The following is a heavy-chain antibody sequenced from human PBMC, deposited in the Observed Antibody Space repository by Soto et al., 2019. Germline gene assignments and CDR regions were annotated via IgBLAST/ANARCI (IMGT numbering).Heavy chain of an antibody. CDR2: IYPGDSDT. J-gene: IGHJ5*02. CDR3: AITYYDFCRGYTSRARVPTNWFDP. D-gene: IGHD3-3*01. CDR1: GYSFTSYW. V-gene: IGHV5-51*01. Sequence: GESLKISCKGSGYSFTSYWIGWVRQMPGKGLEWMGIIYPGDSDTRYSPSFKGQVTISADKSISTAYLQRSSLKASDTAMYYSAITYYDFCRGYTSRARVPTNWFDPWGQGTLVTVSS.